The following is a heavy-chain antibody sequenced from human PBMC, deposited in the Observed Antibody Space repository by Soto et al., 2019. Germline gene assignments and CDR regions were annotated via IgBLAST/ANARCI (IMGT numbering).Heavy chain of an antibody. V-gene: IGHV1-69*04. CDR3: AREKGVDTYKICSFDL. Sequence: SVKVSCKASGGTFSSYTISWVRQAPGQGLEWMGRIIPILGIANYAQKFQGRVTITADKSTSTAYMELSSLRSEDTAVYYCAREKGVDTYKICSFDLWARGTLVTVPS. J-gene: IGHJ2*01. CDR1: GGTFSSYT. D-gene: IGHD1-1*01. CDR2: IIPILGIA.